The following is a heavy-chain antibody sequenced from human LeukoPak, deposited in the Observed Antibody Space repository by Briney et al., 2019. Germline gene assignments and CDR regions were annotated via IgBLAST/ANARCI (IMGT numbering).Heavy chain of an antibody. CDR2: ISAYNGNT. CDR3: ARDPLPNPHCTNGVCYIDY. CDR1: GYTFTSYG. V-gene: IGHV1-18*01. J-gene: IGHJ4*02. D-gene: IGHD2-8*01. Sequence: GAAVKVSCKASGYTFTSYGISWVRQAPGQGLEWMGWISAYNGNTNYAQKLQGRVTMTTDTSTSTAYMELRSLRSDDTAVYYCARDPLPNPHCTNGVCYIDYWGQGTLVTVSS.